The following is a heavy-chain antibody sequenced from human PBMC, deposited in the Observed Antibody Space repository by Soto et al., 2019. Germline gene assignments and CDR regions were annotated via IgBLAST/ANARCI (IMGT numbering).Heavy chain of an antibody. CDR1: GFTFSSYA. V-gene: IGHV3-30-3*01. CDR2: ISYDGSNK. Sequence: QVQLVESGGGVVQPGRSLRLSCAASGFTFSSYAMHWVRQAPGKGLEWVAVISYDGSNKYYADSVKGRFTISRDNSKNTLYLQMTSLRAEDTAVYYCARAYYDFWSGYYPYYYYGMDVWGQGTTVTVSS. CDR3: ARAYYDFWSGYYPYYYYGMDV. J-gene: IGHJ6*02. D-gene: IGHD3-3*01.